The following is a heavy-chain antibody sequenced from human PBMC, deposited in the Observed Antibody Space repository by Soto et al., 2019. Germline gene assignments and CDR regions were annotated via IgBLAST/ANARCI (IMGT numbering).Heavy chain of an antibody. CDR3: ARGRHYYDSSGFRGGNWFDP. CDR1: GYTFTSYG. Sequence: QVQLVQSGAEVKKSGASVKVSCKASGYTFTSYGISWVRQAPGQGLEWMGWISAYNGNTNYAQKLQGRVTMTTDTSTSTAYMELRSLRSDDTAVYYCARGRHYYDSSGFRGGNWFDPWGQGTLVTVSS. V-gene: IGHV1-18*01. J-gene: IGHJ5*02. D-gene: IGHD3-22*01. CDR2: ISAYNGNT.